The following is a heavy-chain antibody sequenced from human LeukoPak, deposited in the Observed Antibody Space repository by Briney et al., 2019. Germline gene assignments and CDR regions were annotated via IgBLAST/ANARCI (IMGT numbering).Heavy chain of an antibody. D-gene: IGHD2-15*01. CDR3: AKTRRVVAATHAAFDI. J-gene: IGHJ3*02. Sequence: GGSLRLSCAASGFTFSSYAMHWVRQAPGKGLEWVAVISYDGSNKYYADSVKGRFTISRDNSKNTLYLQMNSLRAEDTAVYYCAKTRRVVAATHAAFDIWGQGTMVTVSS. V-gene: IGHV3-30*04. CDR1: GFTFSSYA. CDR2: ISYDGSNK.